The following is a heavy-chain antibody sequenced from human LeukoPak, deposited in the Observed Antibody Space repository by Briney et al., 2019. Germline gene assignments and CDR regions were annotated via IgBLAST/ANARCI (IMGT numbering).Heavy chain of an antibody. J-gene: IGHJ4*02. CDR2: MNPNSGNT. Sequence: ASVKVSCKASGYTFTSYDINWVRQATGQGLEWMGWMNPNSGNTGYAQKFQGRVTMTRNTSISTAYMELSSLRSEDTVVYYCARGRAWSSSFDYWGQGTLVTVSS. V-gene: IGHV1-8*01. CDR3: ARGRAWSSSFDY. D-gene: IGHD6-6*01. CDR1: GYTFTSYD.